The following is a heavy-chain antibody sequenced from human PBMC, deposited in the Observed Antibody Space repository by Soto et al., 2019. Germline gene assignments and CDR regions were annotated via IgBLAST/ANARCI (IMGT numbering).Heavy chain of an antibody. CDR1: GFTFSDAP. CDR3: STLGEWGSYSGY. V-gene: IGHV3-73*02. CDR2: IRSKVKDYAT. Sequence: EVQLVESGGGLVQPGGSLKLSCAGSGFTFSDAPVHWVRQASGKGLEWIGRIRSKVKDYATAYSESVKGRFTISRDDSKYTAYLQMNSPETDDSAMYYCSTLGEWGSYSGYWGQGTLVTVSS. J-gene: IGHJ4*02. D-gene: IGHD3-16*01.